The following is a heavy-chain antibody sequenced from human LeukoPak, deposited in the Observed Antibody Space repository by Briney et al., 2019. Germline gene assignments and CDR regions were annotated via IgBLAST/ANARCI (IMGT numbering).Heavy chain of an antibody. Sequence: GGSLRLSCAASGFTFSSYAMRWVRQAPGKGLEYVSAISSNGGSTYYANSVKGRFTISRDNSKNTLYLQMGSLRAEDMAVYYCARDSEPYYYDSSGYYTHHYFDYWGQGTLVTVSS. D-gene: IGHD3-22*01. CDR3: ARDSEPYYYDSSGYYTHHYFDY. CDR2: ISSNGGST. V-gene: IGHV3-64*01. CDR1: GFTFSSYA. J-gene: IGHJ4*02.